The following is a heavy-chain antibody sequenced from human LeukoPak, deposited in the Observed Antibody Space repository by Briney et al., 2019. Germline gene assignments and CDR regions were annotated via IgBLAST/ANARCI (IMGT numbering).Heavy chain of an antibody. CDR2: ISAYNGNT. D-gene: IGHD3-10*01. CDR1: GYTFTSYG. Sequence: ASVKVSCKASGYTFTSYGISWVRQAPGQGLEWMGWISAYNGNTNCAQKLQGRVTMTTDTSTSTAYMELRSLRSDDTAVYYCARRRGSGTKYYFDYWGQGTLVTVSS. J-gene: IGHJ4*02. V-gene: IGHV1-18*01. CDR3: ARRRGSGTKYYFDY.